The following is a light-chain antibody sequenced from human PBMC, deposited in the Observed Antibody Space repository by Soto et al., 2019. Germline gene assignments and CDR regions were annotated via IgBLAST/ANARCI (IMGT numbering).Light chain of an antibody. CDR2: DAS. CDR1: QSVSSY. Sequence: EIVLTQSPATLSLSPGERATLSCRASQSVSSYLAWYQQNPGQAPRIIIYDASNRATGIPARFSGSWSGTDCTLTISSLEPEDVSVYYCQQRSNWPITFGPGTKVDIK. J-gene: IGKJ3*01. CDR3: QQRSNWPIT. V-gene: IGKV3-11*01.